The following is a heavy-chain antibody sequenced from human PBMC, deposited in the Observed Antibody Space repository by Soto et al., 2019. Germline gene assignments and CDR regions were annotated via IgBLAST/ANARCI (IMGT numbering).Heavy chain of an antibody. J-gene: IGHJ6*02. Sequence: QVQLQESGPGLVKPSQTLSLTCTVSGGSISSGGYYWSWIRQHPGKGLEWIGYIYYSGSTYYNPSXKCXVTISEDTSKNQFSLKLSSVTAADTAVYYCARAYGSGYMDVWGQGTTVTVSS. CDR1: GGSISSGGYY. V-gene: IGHV4-31*03. CDR3: ARAYGSGYMDV. CDR2: IYYSGST. D-gene: IGHD3-10*01.